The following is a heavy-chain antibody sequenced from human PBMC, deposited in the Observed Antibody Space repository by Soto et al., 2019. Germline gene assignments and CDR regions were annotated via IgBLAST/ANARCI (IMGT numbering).Heavy chain of an antibody. J-gene: IGHJ4*02. CDR1: GFTFSSYG. V-gene: IGHV3-33*01. CDR3: ARDNYYDSSGYNDY. D-gene: IGHD3-22*01. CDR2: IWYDGSNK. Sequence: QAGGSLRLSCAASGFTFSSYGMHWVRQAPGKGLEWVAVIWYDGSNKYYADSVKGRFTISRDNSKNTLCLQMNSLRAEDTAVYYCARDNYYDSSGYNDYWGQGTLVTVSS.